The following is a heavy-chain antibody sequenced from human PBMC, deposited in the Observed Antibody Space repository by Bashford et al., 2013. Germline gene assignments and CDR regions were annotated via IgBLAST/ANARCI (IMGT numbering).Heavy chain of an antibody. D-gene: IGHD6-19*01. CDR1: GGSISSYY. CDR2: IYYSGST. CDR3: ARGGSRRGAVAGTAYY. Sequence: SETLSLTCTVSGGSISSYYWSWIRQPPGKGLEWFGYIYYSGSTNYNPSLKSRVTISVDTSKNQFSLKLSSVTAADTAVYYCARGGSRRGAVAGTAYYWGQGTLVTVSS. V-gene: IGHV4-59*01. J-gene: IGHJ4*02.